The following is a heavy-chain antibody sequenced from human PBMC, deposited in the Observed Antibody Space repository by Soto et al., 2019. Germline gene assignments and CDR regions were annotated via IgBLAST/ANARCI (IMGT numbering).Heavy chain of an antibody. CDR3: ARDVLAAKVKNKYGMDV. CDR2: ISSSSSTI. V-gene: IGHV3-48*02. D-gene: IGHD5-18*01. Sequence: PGGSLRLSCAASGFTFSSYSMNWVRQAPGKGLEWVSYISSSSSTIYYADSVKGRFTISRDNAKNSLYLQTNSLRDEDTAVYYCARDVLAAKVKNKYGMDVWGQGTTVTVSS. J-gene: IGHJ6*02. CDR1: GFTFSSYS.